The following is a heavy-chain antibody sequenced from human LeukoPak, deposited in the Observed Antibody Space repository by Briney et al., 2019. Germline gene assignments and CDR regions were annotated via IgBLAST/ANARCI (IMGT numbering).Heavy chain of an antibody. V-gene: IGHV4-34*01. CDR2: INHSGST. CDR1: GGSFSGYF. J-gene: IGHJ4*02. Sequence: NPSETLSLICAVYGGSFSGYFWSWIRQPPGKGLEWIGEINHSGSTNHNPSLKSRVTMSVDTSKNQFSLKLTSVTAADTAVYYCARVARRGYTYGYPDYWGQGTLVTVSS. CDR3: ARVARRGYTYGYPDY. D-gene: IGHD5-12*01.